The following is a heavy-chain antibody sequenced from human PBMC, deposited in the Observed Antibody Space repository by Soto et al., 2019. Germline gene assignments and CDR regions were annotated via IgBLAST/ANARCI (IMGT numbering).Heavy chain of an antibody. CDR1: GYTFTSYY. D-gene: IGHD5-18*01. V-gene: IGHV1-46*03. Sequence: GASVKVSCKASGYTFTSYYMHWVRQAPGQGLEWMGIINPSGGSTSYAQKFQGRVTMTRDTSTSTVYMELSSLRSEDTAVYYCARDSGYRHLTRDYYYYMDVWGKGTTVTVSS. CDR2: INPSGGST. CDR3: ARDSGYRHLTRDYYYYMDV. J-gene: IGHJ6*03.